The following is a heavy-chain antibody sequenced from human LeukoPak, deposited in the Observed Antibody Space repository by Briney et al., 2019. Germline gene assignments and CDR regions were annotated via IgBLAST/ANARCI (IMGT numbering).Heavy chain of an antibody. CDR3: ARGRRSPYYMDV. Sequence: SETLSLTCTVSGGSISSYYWSWIRQPPGKGLEWIGYIYYSGSTNYNPSLKSRVTISEDTSKNQFSLKLNSVTAADTAVYYCARGRRSPYYMDVWGKGTTVTVSS. CDR2: IYYSGST. D-gene: IGHD3-16*01. CDR1: GGSISSYY. J-gene: IGHJ6*03. V-gene: IGHV4-59*12.